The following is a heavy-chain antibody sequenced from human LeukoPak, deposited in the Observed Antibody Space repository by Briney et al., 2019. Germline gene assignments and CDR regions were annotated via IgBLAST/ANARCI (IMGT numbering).Heavy chain of an antibody. CDR2: IYSGGST. J-gene: IGHJ4*02. V-gene: IGHV3-53*01. Sequence: GGSLRLSCAASGFTVSSNYMSWVRQAPGKGLEWVSVIYSGGSTYYADSVKGRFTISRDNAKNSLYLQMNSLRAEDTAVYYCARVRGEMATTLSYYFDYWGQGTLVTVSS. CDR1: GFTVSSNY. D-gene: IGHD5-24*01. CDR3: ARVRGEMATTLSYYFDY.